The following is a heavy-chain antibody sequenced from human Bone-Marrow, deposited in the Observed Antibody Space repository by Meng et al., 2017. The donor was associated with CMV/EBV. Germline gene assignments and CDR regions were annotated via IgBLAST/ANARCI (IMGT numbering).Heavy chain of an antibody. CDR2: ISVHNGHT. Sequence: ASVKVSCKASGYTFTSYDINWVRQAPGQGLEWVGWISVHNGHTKYAQKLQGRVTMTTDTSTSTAYMELRSLRSDDTAVYYCARLCSSTSCPIDHWGQGTLVTVSS. CDR1: GYTFTSYD. V-gene: IGHV1-18*01. CDR3: ARLCSSTSCPIDH. J-gene: IGHJ4*02. D-gene: IGHD2-2*01.